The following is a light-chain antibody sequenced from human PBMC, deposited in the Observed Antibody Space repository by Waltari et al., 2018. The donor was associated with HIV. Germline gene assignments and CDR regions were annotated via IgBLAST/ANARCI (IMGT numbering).Light chain of an antibody. Sequence: DFQMTQSPATLSASVGDRVTITCRASQSMSSWLAWYQQKPGKAPKVLIYKALSLGSGVPSRFSGSGSWTEFTLTIRSLQPADFATYYCQQYDSYPLTFGGGTKVEIK. CDR2: KAL. V-gene: IGKV1-5*03. J-gene: IGKJ4*01. CDR1: QSMSSW. CDR3: QQYDSYPLT.